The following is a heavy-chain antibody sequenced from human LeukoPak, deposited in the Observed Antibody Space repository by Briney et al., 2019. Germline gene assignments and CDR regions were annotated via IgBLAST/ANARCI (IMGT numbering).Heavy chain of an antibody. CDR3: ARGGVRRRFDP. V-gene: IGHV4-34*01. J-gene: IGHJ5*02. D-gene: IGHD1-1*01. Sequence: SETLSLTCAVYGGSFSGYYWSWIRQPPGKGLEWIGEINHRGSTNYNPSLKSRVTISVDTSKNQFSLKLSSVTAADTAVYYCARGGVRRRFDPWGQGTLVTVSS. CDR1: GGSFSGYY. CDR2: INHRGST.